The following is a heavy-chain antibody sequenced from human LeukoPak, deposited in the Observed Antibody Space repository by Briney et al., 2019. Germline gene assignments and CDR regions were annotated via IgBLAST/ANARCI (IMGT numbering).Heavy chain of an antibody. Sequence: PSETLSLTCTVSGYSISSGYYWGWIRQPPGKGLEWIGSIYHGGNTYYNPSLKSRVTLSVDTSKNQFSLNVTPVTAADTAVYYCARFYYYDSSGYFDYWGQGTLVTVSS. V-gene: IGHV4-38-2*02. CDR3: ARFYYYDSSGYFDY. J-gene: IGHJ4*02. CDR2: IYHGGNT. D-gene: IGHD3-22*01. CDR1: GYSISSGYY.